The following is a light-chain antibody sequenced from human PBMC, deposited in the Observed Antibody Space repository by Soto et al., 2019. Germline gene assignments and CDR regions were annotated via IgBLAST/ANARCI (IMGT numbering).Light chain of an antibody. CDR2: DAS. J-gene: IGKJ4*01. V-gene: IGKV1-33*01. CDR3: QQFDNVPLT. Sequence: DTQMTQSPSSLSASVGDRVAITCQASRDITDYLNWYQQKPGKAPKLLIYDASKLETGVPSRFSGSGSGTDFTLTITSXQPEDIATYYCQQFDNVPLTFGGGTKVDTK. CDR1: RDITDY.